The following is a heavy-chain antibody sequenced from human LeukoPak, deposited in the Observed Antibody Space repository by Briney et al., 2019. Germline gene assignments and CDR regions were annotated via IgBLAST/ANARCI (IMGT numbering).Heavy chain of an antibody. J-gene: IGHJ4*02. D-gene: IGHD6-13*01. V-gene: IGHV3-23*01. CDR1: GFTFSSYG. CDR3: AKDISSSWYPYYFDY. Sequence: GGSLRLSCAASGFTFSSYGMNWVRQAPGKGLEWVSGISGDAGRTYYADSVKGRFTIYRDNSKNTLYLQMNSLRAEDTAVYYFAKDISSSWYPYYFDYWGQGTLVTVSS. CDR2: ISGDAGRT.